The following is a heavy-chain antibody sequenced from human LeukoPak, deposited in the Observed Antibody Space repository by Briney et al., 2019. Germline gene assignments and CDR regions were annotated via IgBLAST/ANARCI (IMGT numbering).Heavy chain of an antibody. V-gene: IGHV4-39*01. CDR3: ARHGCSGGSCYSDY. CDR2: IYYHENT. J-gene: IGHJ4*02. Sequence: SETLSLTCTVSGGSISSSSDYWGWIRQAPGKGLEWIGSIYYHENTYYNSSLKSRVTISVDTSKNQFSLKLSSVTAADTAVYYCARHGCSGGSCYSDYWGQGTLVTVSS. D-gene: IGHD2-15*01. CDR1: GGSISSSSDY.